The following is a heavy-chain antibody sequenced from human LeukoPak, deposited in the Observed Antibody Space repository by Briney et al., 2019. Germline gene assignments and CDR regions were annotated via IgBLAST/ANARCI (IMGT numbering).Heavy chain of an antibody. D-gene: IGHD3-22*01. CDR1: GFTFSSYW. Sequence: GGSLRLSCVASGFTFSSYWMSWVRQAPGKGLEWVANIKQDGSEKYYVDSVKGRFTISRDNAKNSLYLQMNSLRAEDTAVYYCARALNRYYYDSSGYYYAFDPWGQGTLVTVSS. V-gene: IGHV3-7*01. CDR2: IKQDGSEK. CDR3: ARALNRYYYDSSGYYYAFDP. J-gene: IGHJ5*02.